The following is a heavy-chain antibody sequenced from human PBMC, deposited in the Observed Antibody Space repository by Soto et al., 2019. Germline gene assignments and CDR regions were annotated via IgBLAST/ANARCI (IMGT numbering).Heavy chain of an antibody. V-gene: IGHV1-18*01. CDR2: ISAYNGNT. CDR1: GYTFTSYG. Sequence: GASVKVSCKASGYTFTSYGISWVRQAPGQGLEWMGWISAYNGNTNYAQKLQGRVTMTTDTSTSTAYMELRSLRSDDTAVYYCARRPRGSGWYDYYYYYYMDVWGKGTTVNVSS. J-gene: IGHJ6*03. D-gene: IGHD6-19*01. CDR3: ARRPRGSGWYDYYYYYYMDV.